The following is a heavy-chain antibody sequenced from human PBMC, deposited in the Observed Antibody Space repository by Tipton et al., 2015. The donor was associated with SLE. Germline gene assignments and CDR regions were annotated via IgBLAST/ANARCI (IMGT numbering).Heavy chain of an antibody. D-gene: IGHD2-15*01. CDR1: GYTFTSYY. V-gene: IGHV1-46*01. CDR3: ARDRTGDCSGGSCSPWYFDL. J-gene: IGHJ2*01. Sequence: QLVQSGAEVKKPGASVKVSCKASGYTFTSYYMHWVRQAPGQGLEWMGIINPSGGSTSYAQKFQGRVTMTRDTSTSTVYMELSSLRSEDTAVYYCARDRTGDCSGGSCSPWYFDLWGRGTLVTVSS. CDR2: INPSGGST.